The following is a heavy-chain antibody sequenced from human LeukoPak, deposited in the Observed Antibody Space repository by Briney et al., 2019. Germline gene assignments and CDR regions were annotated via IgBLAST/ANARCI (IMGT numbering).Heavy chain of an antibody. Sequence: PGGSLRLSCSASGFSFRNYDMHWVRQPTGKGLEWVSAVGTGGDTYYAGSVKGRFTVVRENAKNTLYLQMNSRRAGDTAMYYCARRSAAAGIDAFDIWGQGTMVTVSS. J-gene: IGHJ3*02. CDR3: ARRSAAAGIDAFDI. CDR2: VGTGGDT. CDR1: GFSFRNYD. V-gene: IGHV3-13*01. D-gene: IGHD6-13*01.